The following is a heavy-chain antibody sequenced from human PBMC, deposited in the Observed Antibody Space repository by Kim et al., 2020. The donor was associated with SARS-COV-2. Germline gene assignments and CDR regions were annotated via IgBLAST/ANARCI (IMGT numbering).Heavy chain of an antibody. V-gene: IGHV4-34*01. CDR1: GGSFSGYY. D-gene: IGHD3-10*01. CDR3: ARGLWFGELFPAYYYYGMDV. Sequence: SETLSLTCAVYGGSFSGYYWSWIRQPPGKGLEWIGEINHSGSTNYNPSLKSRVTISVDTSKNQFSPKLSSVTAADTAVYYCARGLWFGELFPAYYYYGMDVWGQGTTVTVSS. J-gene: IGHJ6*02. CDR2: INHSGST.